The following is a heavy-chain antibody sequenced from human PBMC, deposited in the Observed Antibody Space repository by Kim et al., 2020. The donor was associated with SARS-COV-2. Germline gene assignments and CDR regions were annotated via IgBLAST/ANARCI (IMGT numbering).Heavy chain of an antibody. V-gene: IGHV3-23*01. Sequence: GGSLRLSCAASGFTFSSYAMSWVRQAQRKEREWVSAISGSGGSTYYADSVKGRFTISRDNSKNTLYLQMNSLRAEDTAVYYCAKKDSWNPPSSMDVWGQGTTVTVSS. CDR3: AKKDSWNPPSSMDV. D-gene: IGHD1-1*01. J-gene: IGHJ6*02. CDR1: GFTFSSYA. CDR2: ISGSGGST.